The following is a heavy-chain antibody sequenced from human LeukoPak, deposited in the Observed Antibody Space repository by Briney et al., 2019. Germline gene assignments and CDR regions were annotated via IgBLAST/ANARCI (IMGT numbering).Heavy chain of an antibody. J-gene: IGHJ6*02. D-gene: IGHD4-11*01. Sequence: KTSETLSLTCTVSGDSVTTYYWSWIRQPPGKGLEWLGYVYYSGSATYNPSLKSRVTISVDTSKNQFSLRLNSVTAADTAVYYCARDGSNWSNDYYHGVDVWGQGTTVTVSS. CDR3: ARDGSNWSNDYYHGVDV. CDR1: GDSVTTYY. CDR2: VYYSGSA. V-gene: IGHV4-59*02.